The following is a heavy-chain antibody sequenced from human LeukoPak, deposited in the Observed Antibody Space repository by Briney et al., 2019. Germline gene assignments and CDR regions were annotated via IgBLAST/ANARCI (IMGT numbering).Heavy chain of an antibody. J-gene: IGHJ4*02. V-gene: IGHV3-23*01. CDR1: GFTFSTYG. Sequence: PGGTLRLSCAASGFTFSTYGMTWVRQAPGKGLEWVSTIGDTGDSTYYADSVEGRFIISRDNSESTLFLQMNGLRAEDTAIYFCATGAYCDHWGQGTLVTVSS. CDR2: IGDTGDST. CDR3: ATGAYCDH.